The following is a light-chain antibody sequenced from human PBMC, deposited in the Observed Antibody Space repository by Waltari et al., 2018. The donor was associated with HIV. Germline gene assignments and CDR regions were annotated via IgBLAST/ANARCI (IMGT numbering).Light chain of an antibody. CDR1: SGHSNYV. Sequence: LVLTQSPSASASLGASVRLTCTLRSGHSNYVIACHQQRPEKGPRFLMRLNSDGSYTRGDGIPDRFSGSSSGAERYVTISSLQSDDEADYYCQTWGTGIVVFGGGTKLAVL. CDR3: QTWGTGIVV. J-gene: IGLJ2*01. V-gene: IGLV4-69*01. CDR2: LNSDGSY.